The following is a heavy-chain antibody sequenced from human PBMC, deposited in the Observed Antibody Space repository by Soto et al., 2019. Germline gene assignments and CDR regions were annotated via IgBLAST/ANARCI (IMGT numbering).Heavy chain of an antibody. CDR2: SSSSSSCI. D-gene: IGHD3-3*01. V-gene: IGHV3-21*01. CDR3: ARDARNWYYDFWSGDYPHY. Sequence: GWSLRLSCAASGFTFSSYSMNWVRQAPGKGQERVSSSSSSSSCIYYADSVKGLFTISRDNAKTSLYMKMNRLRAEDTAVYYCARDARNWYYDFWSGDYPHYCAQ. J-gene: IGHJ4*02. CDR1: GFTFSSYS.